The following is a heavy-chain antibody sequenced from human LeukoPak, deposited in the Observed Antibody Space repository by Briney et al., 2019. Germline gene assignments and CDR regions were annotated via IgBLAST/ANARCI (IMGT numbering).Heavy chain of an antibody. CDR1: GGSIYSY. CDR2: ISGSGTI. J-gene: IGHJ5*02. V-gene: IGHV4-4*07. D-gene: IGHD5-18*01. Sequence: PSETLSLTCTVSGGSIYSYWSWIRQPAGKGLEWIGRISGSGTITYNPALQSRLTISIDTSKNQFSLKLMSVTAADTAVYYCARGGGIQLWSWGQGTLVTVSS. CDR3: ARGGGIQLWS.